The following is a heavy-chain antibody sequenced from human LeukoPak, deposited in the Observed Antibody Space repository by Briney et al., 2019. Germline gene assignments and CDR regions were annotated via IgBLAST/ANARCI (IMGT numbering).Heavy chain of an antibody. CDR2: IRYDGSNK. CDR3: ANCEHEEWELLSFDY. CDR1: GFTFSSYG. Sequence: GGSLRLSCAASGFTFSSYGMHWVRQAPGKGLEWVAFIRYDGSNKYYADSVKGRFTISRDDSKNTLYLQMNSLRAEDTAVYYCANCEHEEWELLSFDYWGQGTLVTVSS. J-gene: IGHJ4*02. V-gene: IGHV3-30*02. D-gene: IGHD1-26*01.